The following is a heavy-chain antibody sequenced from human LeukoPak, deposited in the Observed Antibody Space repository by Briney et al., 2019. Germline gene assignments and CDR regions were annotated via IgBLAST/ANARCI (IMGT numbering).Heavy chain of an antibody. CDR1: GFTFTSYY. D-gene: IGHD3-22*01. V-gene: IGHV1-46*01. Sequence: GASVKVSCKASGFTFTSYYMHWVRQAPGQGLEWMRIINPSGGSTSYAQKFQGRVTMTRDTSTSTVYMELSSLRSEDTAVYYCARVPKYDSSGYWFDYWGQGTLVTVSS. CDR2: INPSGGST. CDR3: ARVPKYDSSGYWFDY. J-gene: IGHJ4*02.